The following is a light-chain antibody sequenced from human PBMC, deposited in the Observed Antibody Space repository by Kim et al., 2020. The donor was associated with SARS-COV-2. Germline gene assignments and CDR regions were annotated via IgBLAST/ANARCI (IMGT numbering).Light chain of an antibody. V-gene: IGKV3-11*01. Sequence: LSPGERATLTCRASQGISSPLAWYQQKPGQAPKLLIFDASSRATGIPSRFSGSGSGTDFTLTISSLEPEDFAVYYCQQRTNWQYAFGQGTKVDIK. CDR2: DAS. J-gene: IGKJ2*01. CDR1: QGISSP. CDR3: QQRTNWQYA.